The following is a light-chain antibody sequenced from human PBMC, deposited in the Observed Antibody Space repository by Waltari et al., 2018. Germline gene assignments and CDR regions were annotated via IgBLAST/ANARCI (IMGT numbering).Light chain of an antibody. Sequence: QSVLTQPPSVSGAPGERVTISCTGSSPNIGAGYDVPCYQPVPGTAPKLLIYGNTNRPSGVPDRVSGSKSGTSASLAITGLQAEDESDYYCQSYDSSGHYVFGSGTKVTVL. J-gene: IGLJ1*01. V-gene: IGLV1-40*01. CDR1: SPNIGAGYD. CDR2: GNT. CDR3: QSYDSSGHYV.